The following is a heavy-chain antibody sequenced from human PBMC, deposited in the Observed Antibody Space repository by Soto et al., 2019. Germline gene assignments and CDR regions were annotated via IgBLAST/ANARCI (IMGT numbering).Heavy chain of an antibody. CDR1: GGSISSYY. Sequence: SETLALTCTVSGGSISSYYWSWIRQPPGKGLEWIGYIYYSGSTNYNPSLKSRVTISVDTSKNQFSLKLSSVTAADTAVYYCARTFRYFDWLGPYSMDVWGKRTTVTVPS. V-gene: IGHV4-59*08. CDR3: ARTFRYFDWLGPYSMDV. CDR2: IYYSGST. D-gene: IGHD3-9*01. J-gene: IGHJ6*03.